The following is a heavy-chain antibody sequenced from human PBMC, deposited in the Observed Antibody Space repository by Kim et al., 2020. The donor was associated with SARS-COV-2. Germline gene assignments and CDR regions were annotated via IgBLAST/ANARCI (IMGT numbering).Heavy chain of an antibody. Sequence: GGSLRLSCAASGFTFSSYAMSWVRQAPGKGLDWVSVIYSGGSDTYYADSVKGRFTISRDNSKNTLYLQMNSLRAEDTAVYYCAKGCYGSGSEFDYWGQGTLVTVSS. D-gene: IGHD3-10*01. CDR1: GFTFSSYA. CDR2: IYSGGSDT. V-gene: IGHV3-23*03. J-gene: IGHJ4*02. CDR3: AKGCYGSGSEFDY.